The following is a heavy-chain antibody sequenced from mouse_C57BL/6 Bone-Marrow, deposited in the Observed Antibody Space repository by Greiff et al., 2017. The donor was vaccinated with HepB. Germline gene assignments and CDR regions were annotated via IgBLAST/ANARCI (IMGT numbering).Heavy chain of an antibody. CDR1: GFTLSSYA. J-gene: IGHJ3*01. CDR3: AGGRAY. V-gene: IGHV5-4*03. CDR2: ISDGGSYT. Sequence: EVKLVESGGGLVKPGGSLKFSCAASGFTLSSYAMAWVRQTPEKRLEWVATISDGGSYTYYPDNVKGRFTISRDNAKNNLYLQMSHLKSEDTAMYYCAGGRAYWGQGTLVTVSA.